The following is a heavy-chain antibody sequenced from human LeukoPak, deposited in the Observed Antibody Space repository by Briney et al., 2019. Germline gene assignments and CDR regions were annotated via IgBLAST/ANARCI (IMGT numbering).Heavy chain of an antibody. Sequence: KSGGSLRLSCAASGFTFSNAWMSWVRQAPGKGLEWVGRIKSKTDGGTTDYAAPVKGRFTISRDDSKNTLYLQMNSLKTEDTAVYYCTPGIAAAGLLLDYWGQGTLVTVSS. CDR1: GFTFSNAW. V-gene: IGHV3-15*01. CDR2: IKSKTDGGTT. D-gene: IGHD6-13*01. J-gene: IGHJ4*02. CDR3: TPGIAAAGLLLDY.